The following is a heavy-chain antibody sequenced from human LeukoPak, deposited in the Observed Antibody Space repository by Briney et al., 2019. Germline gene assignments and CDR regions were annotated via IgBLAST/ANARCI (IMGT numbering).Heavy chain of an antibody. V-gene: IGHV3-48*03. CDR2: FSSSGSTI. CDR1: GFTFSSYE. CDR3: ARASSGYYEDAFDI. J-gene: IGHJ3*02. Sequence: GGSLRLSCAASGFTFSSYEMNWVRHAPGKGVEWVSYFSSSGSTIYYADSVKGRLTISRDNAKNSLYLQMNSLRAEDTAVYYCARASSGYYEDAFDIWGQGTMVTVSS. D-gene: IGHD3-22*01.